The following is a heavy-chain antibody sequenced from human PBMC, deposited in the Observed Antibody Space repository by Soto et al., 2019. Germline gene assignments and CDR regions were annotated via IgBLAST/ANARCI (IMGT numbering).Heavy chain of an antibody. CDR2: IDPSGGIT. CDR3: ARDVIGHDHYENIGYYFDH. D-gene: IGHD3-22*01. CDR1: GYSFTNSH. V-gene: IGHV1-46*01. J-gene: IGHJ4*02. Sequence: QVQLSQFGAEVKKPGASVKVSCKASGYSFTNSHIHWVRQAPGQGIEWMGMIDPSGGITMDAQRLQGRITMTRDASTSTVYMELRSLTSEDTAVYYCARDVIGHDHYENIGYYFDHWGQGTLVTVSS.